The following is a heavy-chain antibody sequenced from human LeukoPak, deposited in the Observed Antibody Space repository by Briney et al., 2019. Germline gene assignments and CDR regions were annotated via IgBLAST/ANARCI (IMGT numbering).Heavy chain of an antibody. V-gene: IGHV4-39*01. CDR2: IYYSRST. Sequence: SETLSLTCTVSGGSISSSSYYWGWIRQPPGKGLEWIGSIYYSRSTYYSPSLKSRVTISVDTSKNQFSLKLTSVTAADTAVYYCARRKGFGEGYFDSWGQGTLVTVSS. CDR1: GGSISSSSYY. J-gene: IGHJ4*02. CDR3: ARRKGFGEGYFDS. D-gene: IGHD3-10*01.